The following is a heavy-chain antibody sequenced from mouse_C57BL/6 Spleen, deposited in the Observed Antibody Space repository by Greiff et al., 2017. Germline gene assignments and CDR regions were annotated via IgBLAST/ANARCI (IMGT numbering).Heavy chain of an antibody. Sequence: QVQLQQPGAELVRPGSSVKLSCKASGYTFTSYWMHWVKQRPIQGLEWIGNIDPSDSETHYNQKFKDKATLTVDKSSSTDYMQLSSLTSEDSAVYYCARWPYGNYGGYFDVWGTGTTVTVSS. CDR3: ARWPYGNYGGYFDV. V-gene: IGHV1-52*01. J-gene: IGHJ1*03. CDR1: GYTFTSYW. D-gene: IGHD2-1*01. CDR2: IDPSDSET.